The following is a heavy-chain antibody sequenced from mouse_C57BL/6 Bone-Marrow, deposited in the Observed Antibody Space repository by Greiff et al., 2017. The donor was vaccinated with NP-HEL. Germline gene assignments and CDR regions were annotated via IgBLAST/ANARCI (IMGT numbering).Heavy chain of an antibody. D-gene: IGHD1-1*02. J-gene: IGHJ1*03. CDR2: IDPETGGT. V-gene: IGHV1-15*01. CDR3: TRGVAPHWYFDV. CDR1: GYTFTDYE. Sequence: QVQLQQSGAELVRPGASVTLSCKASGYTFTDYEMHWVKQTPVHGLEWIGAIDPETGGTAYNQKFKGKAILTADKSSSTAYMELRSLTSEDSAVYYCTRGVAPHWYFDVWGTGTTVTVSS.